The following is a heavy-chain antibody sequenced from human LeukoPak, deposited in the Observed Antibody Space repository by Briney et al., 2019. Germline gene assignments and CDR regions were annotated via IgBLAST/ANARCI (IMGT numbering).Heavy chain of an antibody. CDR3: ARSHHPRHRYSYGYII. D-gene: IGHD5-18*01. CDR2: INPNSGGT. J-gene: IGHJ4*02. CDR1: GYTFTSYY. Sequence: ASVKVSCKASGYTFTSYYIHWVRQAPGQGLEWMGWINPNSGGTNYAQKFQGRVTMTRDTSISTAYMELSRLRSDDTAVYYCARSHHPRHRYSYGYIIWGQGTLVTVSS. V-gene: IGHV1-2*02.